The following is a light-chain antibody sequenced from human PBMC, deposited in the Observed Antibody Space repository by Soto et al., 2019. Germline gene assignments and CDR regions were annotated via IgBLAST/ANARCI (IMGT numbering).Light chain of an antibody. CDR1: QSVSNNY. J-gene: IGKJ5*01. CDR2: AAS. CDR3: QQYGSSPIT. Sequence: IVLTQSPSTLSLSPGERATLSCRASQSVSNNYLAWYQQKPGQAPRLLIYAASSRATGIPDRLSGSGSGTDFPLTISSLEHEAFAVYYCQQYGSSPITFGQGTRLEIK. V-gene: IGKV3-20*01.